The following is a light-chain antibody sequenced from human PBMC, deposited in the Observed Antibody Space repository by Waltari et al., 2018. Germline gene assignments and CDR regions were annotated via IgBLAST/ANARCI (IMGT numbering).Light chain of an antibody. Sequence: EIVLTQSPGTLSLSPGERATLPCRASQSVSSSYLAWYQQKPGQAPRLLIYGPSSRATGIPDRFSGSGSGTDFTLTISRLEPEDFAVYYCQQYGSSMYTFGQGTKLEIK. CDR2: GPS. V-gene: IGKV3-20*01. CDR3: QQYGSSMYT. CDR1: QSVSSSY. J-gene: IGKJ2*01.